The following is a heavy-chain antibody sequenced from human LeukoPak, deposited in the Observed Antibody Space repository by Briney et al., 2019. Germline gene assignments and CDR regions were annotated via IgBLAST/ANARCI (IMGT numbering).Heavy chain of an antibody. V-gene: IGHV4-61*02. CDR2: IYTSGST. Sequence: NPSETLSLTCTVSGGSISSGTYYWSWIRQPAGRGLEWIGRIYTSGSTNYNPSLKSRVTISVDTSKNQFSLKLSSVTAADTAVYYCSAYCSGSSCRGLDYMDVWGKGTTVTVSS. CDR1: GGSISSGTYY. CDR3: SAYCSGSSCRGLDYMDV. D-gene: IGHD2-15*01. J-gene: IGHJ6*03.